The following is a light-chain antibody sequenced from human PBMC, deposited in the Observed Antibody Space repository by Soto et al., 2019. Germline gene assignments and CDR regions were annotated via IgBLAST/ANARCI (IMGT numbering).Light chain of an antibody. CDR1: QSVLYSSNNKNY. V-gene: IGKV4-1*01. Sequence: DIVMTQSPDSLAVSLGERATINCKSSQSVLYSSNNKNYLAWYQQKPGQPPKFPIYWASTRESGVPDRFSGSGSGTDFTLTINSLQAEDVAVYYCQQYYATPYTFGQGTKLEIK. CDR2: WAS. J-gene: IGKJ2*01. CDR3: QQYYATPYT.